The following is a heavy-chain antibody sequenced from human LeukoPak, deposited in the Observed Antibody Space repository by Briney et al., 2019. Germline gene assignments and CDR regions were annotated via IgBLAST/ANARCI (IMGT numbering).Heavy chain of an antibody. CDR2: IYYSGST. CDR1: GGSVSSGSYY. D-gene: IGHD1-26*01. V-gene: IGHV4-61*01. J-gene: IGHJ4*02. CDR3: ARELVGATTRLDY. Sequence: SETLSLTCTVSGGSVSSGSYYWSWIRQPPGKGLEWGGYIYYSGSTNYNPSLKSRVTISVDTSKNQFSLKLSSVTAADTAVYYCARELVGATTRLDYWGQGTLVTVSS.